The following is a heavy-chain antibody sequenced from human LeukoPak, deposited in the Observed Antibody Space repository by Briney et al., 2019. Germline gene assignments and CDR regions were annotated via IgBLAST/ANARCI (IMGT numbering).Heavy chain of an antibody. CDR3: ARGENNYGYYYFDY. CDR1: EFTFSTYS. CDR2: ISSSSSYT. Sequence: GGSLRLSCAASEFTFSTYSMNWVRQAPGKGLEWVSSISSSSSYTYYADSVKGRFTISRDNAKNSLYLQMNSLRAEDTAVYYCARGENNYGYYYFDYWGQGTLVTVSS. J-gene: IGHJ4*02. D-gene: IGHD5-18*01. V-gene: IGHV3-21*01.